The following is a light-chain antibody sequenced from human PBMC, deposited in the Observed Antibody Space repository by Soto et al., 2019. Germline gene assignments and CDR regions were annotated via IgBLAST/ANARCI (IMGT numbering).Light chain of an antibody. CDR2: DDN. J-gene: IGLJ1*01. CDR3: GSWDSSLSAYV. CDR1: SSNIGGNS. Sequence: SGSATQEQKVTISCSGSSSNIGGNSVSWYQQLPGTAPKLLIYDDNKRPSGIPDRFSGSKSGTSATLGITGFQTGDEADYYCGSWDSSLSAYVFGTGTKVTVL. V-gene: IGLV1-51*01.